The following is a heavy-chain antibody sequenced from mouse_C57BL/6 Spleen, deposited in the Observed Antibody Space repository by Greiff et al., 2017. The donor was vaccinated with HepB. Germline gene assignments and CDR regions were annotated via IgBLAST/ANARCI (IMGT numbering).Heavy chain of an antibody. Sequence: QVQLQQPGAELVKPGASVKLSCKASGYTFTSYWMQWVKQRPGQGLEWIGEIDPSDSYTNYNQKFKGKATLTVDTSSSTAYRQLSSLTSEDSAVYYCARRDYYAMDYWGQGTSVTVAS. CDR2: IDPSDSYT. D-gene: IGHD3-3*01. V-gene: IGHV1-50*01. J-gene: IGHJ4*01. CDR3: ARRDYYAMDY. CDR1: GYTFTSYW.